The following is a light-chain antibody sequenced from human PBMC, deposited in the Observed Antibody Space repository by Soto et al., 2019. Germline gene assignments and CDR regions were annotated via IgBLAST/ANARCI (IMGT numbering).Light chain of an antibody. CDR2: WAS. CDR3: LQYFSTPWR. Sequence: DIVRGQTQNSLAVSLGERATINCKSSQSVLYSADNKNYLAWYQQKPGQSPKLLIYWASTRESGVPDRFSGSGSGTDFTLTISSLQAEDVAVYYCLQYFSTPWRFGQVGKVDVK. J-gene: IGKJ1*01. CDR1: QSVLYSADNKNY. V-gene: IGKV4-1*01.